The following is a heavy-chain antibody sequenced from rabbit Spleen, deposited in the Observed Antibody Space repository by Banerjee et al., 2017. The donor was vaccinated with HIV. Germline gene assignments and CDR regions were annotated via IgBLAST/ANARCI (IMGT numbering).Heavy chain of an antibody. Sequence: QSLEESGGGLVQPEGSLTLTCTASGFTFSSSYYMCWVRQAPGKGLEWIACIYGGSGTSTAYASWAKGRFTMSRTSSTTVTLQMTSLTAADTATYFCARDSGTSFSSYGMDLWGQGTLVTVS. D-gene: IGHD8-1*01. V-gene: IGHV1S40*01. CDR2: IYGGSGTST. CDR1: GFTFSSSYY. CDR3: ARDSGTSFSSYGMDL. J-gene: IGHJ6*01.